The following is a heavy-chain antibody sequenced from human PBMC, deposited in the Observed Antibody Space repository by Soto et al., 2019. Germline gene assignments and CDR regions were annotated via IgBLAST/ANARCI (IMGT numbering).Heavy chain of an antibody. CDR3: ASWLEPSSYYGMDV. CDR1: GLTFSNYG. J-gene: IGHJ6*02. D-gene: IGHD1-1*01. V-gene: IGHV3-33*03. CDR2: IWHDGSKK. Sequence: QVQLVESGGGVVQPGRSLRVSCEASGLTFSNYGMHWVRQAPGKGLEWVAIIWHDGSKKYYGDSVKGRFTISRDNXXNTLYLQMNSLRAEDTAVYYCASWLEPSSYYGMDVWGQGTTVTVSS.